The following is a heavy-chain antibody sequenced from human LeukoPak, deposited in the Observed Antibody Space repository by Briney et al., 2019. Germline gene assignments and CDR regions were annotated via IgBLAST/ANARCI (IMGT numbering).Heavy chain of an antibody. D-gene: IGHD3-10*01. Sequence: PGGSLRLSCAASGFTFSTYWMHWVRQAPGKGLVWVSRIHGDGTFTTSADSVKGRFTISRDNAQNMVYLRMNSLRVEDTAVYYCARDLVLGSGSYGQWGQGTLVTVSS. CDR1: GFTFSTYW. J-gene: IGHJ4*02. V-gene: IGHV3-74*01. CDR3: ARDLVLGSGSYGQ. CDR2: IHGDGTFT.